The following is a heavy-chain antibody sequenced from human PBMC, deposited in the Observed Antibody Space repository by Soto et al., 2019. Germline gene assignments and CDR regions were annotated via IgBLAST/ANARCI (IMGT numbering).Heavy chain of an antibody. CDR3: ARGRGSNHFDY. V-gene: IGHV4-30-4*01. D-gene: IGHD3-16*01. Sequence: QVQLQESGPGLVKPSQTLSLTCTVSGGSISSGDYYWSWIRQPPGKGLEWIGYIYYSVSTYYNPSLESRVNISVDTSKNQFSLKLSSVTAADTAVYYCARGRGSNHFDYWGQGTLVTVSS. CDR1: GGSISSGDYY. J-gene: IGHJ4*02. CDR2: IYYSVST.